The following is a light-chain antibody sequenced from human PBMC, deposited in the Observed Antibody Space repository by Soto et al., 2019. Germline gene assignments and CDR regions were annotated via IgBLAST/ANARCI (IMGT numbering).Light chain of an antibody. CDR3: CSYAGGSTLYV. V-gene: IGLV2-23*02. Sequence: QSVLTQPPSVSGSPGQSITISCTGASSDVGAYNLVSWYQQHPGKAPKLMISEVSQRPSGVSNRFSGSKSGNAASLTISGLQAEDEADYYFCSYAGGSTLYVFGTGTKLTVL. J-gene: IGLJ1*01. CDR2: EVS. CDR1: SSDVGAYNL.